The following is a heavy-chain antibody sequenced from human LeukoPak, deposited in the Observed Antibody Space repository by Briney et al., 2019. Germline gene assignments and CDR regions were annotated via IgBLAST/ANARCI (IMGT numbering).Heavy chain of an antibody. D-gene: IGHD1-26*01. V-gene: IGHV1-2*02. Sequence: ASVKDSCKTSGYSFTGYYLFWVRQAPGQGLEWMGWINPNSGGTNYAQKFQGRVTMTRDTSISTAYMELSRLRSDDTAVYYCAREGGNWFDPWGQGTLVTVSS. CDR2: INPNSGGT. J-gene: IGHJ5*02. CDR1: GYSFTGYY. CDR3: AREGGNWFDP.